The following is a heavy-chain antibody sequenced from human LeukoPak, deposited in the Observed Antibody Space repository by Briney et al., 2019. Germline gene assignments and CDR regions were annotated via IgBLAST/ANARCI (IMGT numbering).Heavy chain of an antibody. CDR1: GYTFTSYG. CDR3: ARGAMGATEGYYFDY. D-gene: IGHD1-26*01. Sequence: ASVKVSCKASGYTFTSYGISWVRQAPGQGLEWMGWISAYNGNTNYAQKLQGRVTMTTDTSTSTAYMELRSLRSDDTAVYYCARGAMGATEGYYFDYWGQGTLVTVSS. V-gene: IGHV1-18*01. J-gene: IGHJ4*02. CDR2: ISAYNGNT.